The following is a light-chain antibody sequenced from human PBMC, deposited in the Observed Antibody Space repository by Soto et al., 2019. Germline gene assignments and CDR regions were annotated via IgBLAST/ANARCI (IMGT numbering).Light chain of an antibody. CDR2: AAS. Sequence: DIQMTQSPSSVSASVGDRVTITCRASQSISASLAWYQQKPGTVPNLLIFAASSLQSGVPSRFSGSGAGTEFTLSITSLQPEDCGTYYCQQGDSFPIAFGQGTRLEIK. CDR3: QQGDSFPIA. J-gene: IGKJ5*01. CDR1: QSISAS. V-gene: IGKV1-12*01.